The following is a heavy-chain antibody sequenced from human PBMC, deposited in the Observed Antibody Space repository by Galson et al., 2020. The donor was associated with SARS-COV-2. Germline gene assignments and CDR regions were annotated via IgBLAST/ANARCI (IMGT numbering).Heavy chain of an antibody. J-gene: IGHJ6*02. Sequence: SETLSLTCFVSGGSIRSGSYYWSWIRQPAGKGLEWLGRIHTSGTTNYNPPPQSRVTISLDRSKNQFSLNLNSVTAADTAVYFCARSRIAGRLYFYFYGLDVWGQGSTVTVSS. D-gene: IGHD6-6*01. V-gene: IGHV4-61*02. CDR3: ARSRIAGRLYFYFYGLDV. CDR2: IHTSGTT. CDR1: GGSIRSGSYY.